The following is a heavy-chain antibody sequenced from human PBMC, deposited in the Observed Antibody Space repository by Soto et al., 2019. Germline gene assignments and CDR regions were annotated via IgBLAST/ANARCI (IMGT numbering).Heavy chain of an antibody. D-gene: IGHD4-17*01. V-gene: IGHV4-59*01. CDR1: AGSIRSYY. CDR3: ARDTGRVYFHY. CDR2: IYYSGST. Sequence: PSETLSLTSTVSAGSIRSYYWSWIRQPPGKGLEWIGYIYYSGSTNYNPSLKSRVTISVDTSKNQFSLKLSSVTAADTAVYFCARDTGRVYFHYWGEGPPVTVSS. J-gene: IGHJ4*02.